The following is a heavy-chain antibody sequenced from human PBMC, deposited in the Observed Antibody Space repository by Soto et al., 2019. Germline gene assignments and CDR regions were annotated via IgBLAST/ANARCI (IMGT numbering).Heavy chain of an antibody. CDR2: IYHSGST. J-gene: IGHJ4*02. CDR1: GYSISGGYY. D-gene: IGHD3-22*01. CDR3: ARSLYYYDSSGYYSNGYYFDY. Sequence: SEALSLSCAVSGYSISGGYYWGWIRQPPGKGLEWIGSIYHSGSTYYNPSLKSRVTISVDTSKNQFSLKLSSVTTADTAVYYCARSLYYYDSSGYYSNGYYFDYWGQGTLVNVS. V-gene: IGHV4-38-2*01.